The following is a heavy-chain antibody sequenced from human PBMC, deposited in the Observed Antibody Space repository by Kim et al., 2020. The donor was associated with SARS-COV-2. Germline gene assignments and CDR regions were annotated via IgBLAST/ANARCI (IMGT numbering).Heavy chain of an antibody. CDR1: GGSISSYY. D-gene: IGHD6-13*01. V-gene: IGHV4-59*13. CDR2: IYYSGST. J-gene: IGHJ5*02. Sequence: SETLSLTCTVSGGSISSYYWSWIRQPPGKGLEWIGYIYYSGSTNYNPSLKSRVTISVDTSKNQFSLKLSSVTAADTAVYYCARGVIVAAGFRRGNWFDPWGQGTLVTVSS. CDR3: ARGVIVAAGFRRGNWFDP.